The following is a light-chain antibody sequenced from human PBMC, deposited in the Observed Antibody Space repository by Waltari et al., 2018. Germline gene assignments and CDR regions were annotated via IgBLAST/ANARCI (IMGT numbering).Light chain of an antibody. V-gene: IGLV1-40*01. CDR1: TANTAAGCD. CDR2: DNS. CDR3: QSYDSSLSRV. Sequence: SVLTPPPSASAAPGQRVTISCPGSTANTAAGCDGHWYQQLPGTAPKLLIYDNSNRPSGVPDRFSGSKSGTSASLAITGLQAEDEADYYCQSYDSSLSRVFGTGTKVIVL. J-gene: IGLJ1*01.